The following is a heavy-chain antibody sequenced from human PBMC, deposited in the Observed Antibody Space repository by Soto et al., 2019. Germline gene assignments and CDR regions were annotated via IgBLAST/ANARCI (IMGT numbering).Heavy chain of an antibody. D-gene: IGHD3-22*01. Sequence: SETLSLTCTVSGGSISSNIYCWGWIRQPPGKGLEWIGNIHYSGSTYYDSSLKTRVTISVDTSKNQFSLKLSSVTAADTAVYYCASQHYYDSSGYYVGYWGQGTLVTVSS. J-gene: IGHJ4*02. CDR1: GGSISSNIYC. CDR2: IHYSGST. CDR3: ASQHYYDSSGYYVGY. V-gene: IGHV4-39*01.